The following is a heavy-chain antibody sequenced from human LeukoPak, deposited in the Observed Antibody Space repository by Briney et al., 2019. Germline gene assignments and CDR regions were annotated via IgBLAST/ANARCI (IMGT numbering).Heavy chain of an antibody. J-gene: IGHJ4*02. CDR2: ISSSSSYI. CDR3: ARDSELYCYGSGSFDY. Sequence: GGSLRLSCAASGFTFSSYSMNWVRQAPGKGLEWVSSISSSSSYIYYADSVKGRFTISRDNAKNSLYLQMNSLRAEDTAVYYCARDSELYCYGSGSFDYWGQGTLVTVSS. D-gene: IGHD3-10*01. V-gene: IGHV3-21*01. CDR1: GFTFSSYS.